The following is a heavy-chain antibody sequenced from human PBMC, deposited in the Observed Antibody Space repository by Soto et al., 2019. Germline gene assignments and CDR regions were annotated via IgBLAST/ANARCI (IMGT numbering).Heavy chain of an antibody. CDR1: GYSISSGYY. Sequence: SETLSLTCAVSGYSISSGYYWGWIRQPPGKGLERIGSIYHSGSTYYNPSLKSRVTISVDTSKNQFSLKLSSVTAADTAVYYCARGLYYYDSSGSYALYYFDYWGQGTLVTVSS. V-gene: IGHV4-38-2*01. CDR3: ARGLYYYDSSGSYALYYFDY. J-gene: IGHJ4*02. D-gene: IGHD3-22*01. CDR2: IYHSGST.